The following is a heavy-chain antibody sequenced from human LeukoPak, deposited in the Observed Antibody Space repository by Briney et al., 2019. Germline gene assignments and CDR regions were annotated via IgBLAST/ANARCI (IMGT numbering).Heavy chain of an antibody. Sequence: GGSLRLSCAASGLTFSTFGMHWVRQAPGKGLEWVAFIRFDGSNRYYAESLKGRFTISRDNSKNTLYLQMNSLRAEDAAIYFCAKGGYYFDYWGQGALVIVSS. CDR1: GLTFSTFG. CDR2: IRFDGSNR. CDR3: AKGGYYFDY. J-gene: IGHJ4*02. V-gene: IGHV3-30*02.